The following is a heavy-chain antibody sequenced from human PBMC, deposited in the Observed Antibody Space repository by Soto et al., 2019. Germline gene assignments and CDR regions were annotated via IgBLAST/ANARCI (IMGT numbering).Heavy chain of an antibody. V-gene: IGHV3-23*01. Sequence: EVRLLESGGGLVQPGGSLRLSCEGSGFTFTNYGMDWVRQAPGKGLEWISFISGAGDTTYYADSVKGRFIISRDNSKNTLYLQMNSLRAEDTALYYGAKSFTQSNVWRAYRHKTHFDYWGQGALVTVTS. D-gene: IGHD3-16*02. CDR3: AKSFTQSNVWRAYRHKTHFDY. CDR2: ISGAGDTT. J-gene: IGHJ4*02. CDR1: GFTFTNYG.